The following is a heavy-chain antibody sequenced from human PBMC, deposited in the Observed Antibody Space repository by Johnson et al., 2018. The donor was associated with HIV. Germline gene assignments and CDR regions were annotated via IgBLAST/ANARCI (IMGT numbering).Heavy chain of an antibody. V-gene: IGHV3-53*01. CDR3: ARDATYYYDSSGYHDAFDI. CDR1: GLSVSINY. J-gene: IGHJ3*02. CDR2: ISGSDHST. D-gene: IGHD3-22*01. Sequence: VQLVESGGGLIQPGGSLRLSCAVSGLSVSINYITWVRQAPGKGLEWVSPISGSDHSTYYADSVRGRFTISRDNSKNTLYLQMNSLRAEDTAVYYCARDATYYYDSSGYHDAFDIWGQGTMVTVSS.